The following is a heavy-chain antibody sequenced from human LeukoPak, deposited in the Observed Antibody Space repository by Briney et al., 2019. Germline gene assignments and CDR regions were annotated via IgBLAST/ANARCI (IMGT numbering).Heavy chain of an antibody. CDR3: AKHQDYGGLIDY. CDR1: GYTFTSYV. J-gene: IGHJ4*02. V-gene: IGHV3-23*01. Sequence: SCKASGYTFTSYVISWVRQAPGQGLEWVSTISGSGGSTYYADSVKGRFTISRDNSKNTLFLQMNSLRAEDTALYYCAKHQDYGGLIDYWGQGTLVTVSS. D-gene: IGHD4-17*01. CDR2: ISGSGGST.